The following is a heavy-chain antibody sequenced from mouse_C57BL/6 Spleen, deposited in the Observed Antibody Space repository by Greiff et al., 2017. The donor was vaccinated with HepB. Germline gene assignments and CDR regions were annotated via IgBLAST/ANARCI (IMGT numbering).Heavy chain of an antibody. CDR1: GFTFSSYA. V-gene: IGHV5-9-1*02. CDR2: ISSGGDYI. CDR3: TREENDNYYYDY. D-gene: IGHD2-1*01. J-gene: IGHJ2*01. Sequence: EVQLLQSGECLVKPGASLQLSCAASGFTFSSYAMSWVRQTPEKRLEWVAYISSGGDYIYYADTVKGRFTISRDNARNTLYLQMSSLKSEDTAMYYCTREENDNYYYDYWGQGTTLTVSS.